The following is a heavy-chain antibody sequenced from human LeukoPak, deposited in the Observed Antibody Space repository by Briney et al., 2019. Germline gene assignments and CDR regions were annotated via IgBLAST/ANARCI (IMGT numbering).Heavy chain of an antibody. CDR3: ARDPPDYSDHNNWFDP. V-gene: IGHV3-48*02. Sequence: GGSLRLSCAASGFTFSSFSMNWVRQAPGKGPEWLSYISGSSSSIYYADPVKGRFTISRDNAKNSLYLQMNGLRDEDTAVYYCARDPPDYSDHNNWFDPWGQGTLVTVSS. J-gene: IGHJ5*02. CDR2: ISGSSSSI. CDR1: GFTFSSFS. D-gene: IGHD4-17*01.